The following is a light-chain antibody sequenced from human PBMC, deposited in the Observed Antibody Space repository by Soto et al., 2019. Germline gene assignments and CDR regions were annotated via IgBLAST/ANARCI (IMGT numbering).Light chain of an antibody. V-gene: IGKV1-39*01. CDR2: GAS. J-gene: IGKJ1*01. CDR3: QQSYSAPRT. Sequence: DLQMTQSPSSLSASEGDRVTITCRASQSISSYLNWYQQKPGKAPKLLIYGASRLQSGVPSRFSGRGSGTDFTLTISSLQPEDFATYYCQQSYSAPRTFGQGTKVEIK. CDR1: QSISSY.